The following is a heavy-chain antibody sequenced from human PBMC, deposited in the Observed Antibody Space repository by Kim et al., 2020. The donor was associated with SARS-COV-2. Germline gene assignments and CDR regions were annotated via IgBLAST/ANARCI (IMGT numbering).Heavy chain of an antibody. Sequence: SVKSRITINPDTSKNQFSLQLNSVTPEDTAVYYCARDHGGIAAAFTSFDIWGQGTMVTVSS. J-gene: IGHJ3*02. V-gene: IGHV6-1*01. D-gene: IGHD6-13*01. CDR3: ARDHGGIAAAFTSFDI.